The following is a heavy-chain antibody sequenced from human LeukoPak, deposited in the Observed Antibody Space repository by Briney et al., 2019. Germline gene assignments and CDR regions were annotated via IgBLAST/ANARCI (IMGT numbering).Heavy chain of an antibody. J-gene: IGHJ4*02. D-gene: IGHD2-8*02. V-gene: IGHV3-48*02. CDR2: ISSTASTI. CDR1: GFTFSSYA. Sequence: GGSLRLSCAASGFTFSSYAMSWVRQAPGKGLEWVSYISSTASTIYYADSVKGRFTISRDNAKNSLYLQMNSLRDEDTAVYYCARAPGSCTGGACSSGYWGQGTLVTVSS. CDR3: ARAPGSCTGGACSSGY.